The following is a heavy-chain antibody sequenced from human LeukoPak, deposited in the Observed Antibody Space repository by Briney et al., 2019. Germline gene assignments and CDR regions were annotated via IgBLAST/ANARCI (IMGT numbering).Heavy chain of an antibody. Sequence: SQTLSLTCTVSGGSISSGSYYWSWIRQPAGKGLEWIGRIYNSGSTYYNPSLKSRVTISVDTSKNQFSLKLSSVTAADTAVYYCARGTVLRYFDWSEQRGYFDYWGQGTLVTVSS. D-gene: IGHD3-9*01. CDR2: IYNSGST. J-gene: IGHJ4*02. CDR3: ARGTVLRYFDWSEQRGYFDY. CDR1: GGSISSGSYY. V-gene: IGHV4-61*02.